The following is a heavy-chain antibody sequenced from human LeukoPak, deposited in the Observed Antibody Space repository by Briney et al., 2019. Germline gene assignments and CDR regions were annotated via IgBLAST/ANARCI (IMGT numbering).Heavy chain of an antibody. CDR1: GYSFTSYW. Sequence: GESLKISCQGSGYSFTSYWIGWVRQMPGKGLEWMGIIYPGDSDTRYSPSFQGQVTISADKSISTAYLQWSSLKASDAAMYYCARRGLSGYSNYYMDVWGKGTTVTVSS. CDR2: IYPGDSDT. J-gene: IGHJ6*03. D-gene: IGHD6-25*01. V-gene: IGHV5-51*01. CDR3: ARRGLSGYSNYYMDV.